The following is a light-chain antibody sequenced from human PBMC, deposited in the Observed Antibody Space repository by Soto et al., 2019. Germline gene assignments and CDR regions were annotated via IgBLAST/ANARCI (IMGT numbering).Light chain of an antibody. CDR2: DDS. V-gene: IGLV3-21*02. CDR3: QVWDSSSDHPYV. CDR1: NIGSKS. J-gene: IGLJ1*01. Sequence: SYELTQPPSVSVAPGQTARITCGGNNIGSKSVHWYQQKPGQAPVLVVYDDSGRPSGIPERFSGSNFGNTATLTISRVEAGDEADYYCQVWDSSSDHPYVFGPGTKLTVL.